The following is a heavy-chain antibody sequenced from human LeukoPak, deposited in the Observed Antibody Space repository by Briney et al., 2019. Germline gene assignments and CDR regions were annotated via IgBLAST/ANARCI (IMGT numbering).Heavy chain of an antibody. CDR2: IHPNSGAT. J-gene: IGHJ5*02. Sequence: ASVKVSCKASGYTFTGYYLHWVRQAPGQGLEWMGRIHPNSGATNSAQKFQDRVTMTRDTSITTAYMELSRLTSDDTAVYYCARVEAVTNSNWFDPWGQGTLVTVSS. CDR1: GYTFTGYY. CDR3: ARVEAVTNSNWFDP. V-gene: IGHV1-2*06. D-gene: IGHD4-17*01.